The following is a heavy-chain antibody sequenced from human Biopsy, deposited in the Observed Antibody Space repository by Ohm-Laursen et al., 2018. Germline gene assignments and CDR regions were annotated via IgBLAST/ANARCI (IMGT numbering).Heavy chain of an antibody. J-gene: IGHJ5*02. V-gene: IGHV4-39*01. CDR2: VYYSGTT. CDR3: ARHPTGFWFDP. Sequence: SDTLSLTCTLSGGSITSRTHYWGWIRQTPGKGLEWIGTVYYSGTTYDNPSLKNRVIISVDTSTNQFSLKVSSVTAADTALYFCARHPTGFWFDPWGHGTLVTVSS. CDR1: GGSITSRTHY.